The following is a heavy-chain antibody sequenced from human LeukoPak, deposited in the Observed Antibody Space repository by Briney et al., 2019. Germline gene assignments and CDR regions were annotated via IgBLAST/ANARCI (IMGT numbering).Heavy chain of an antibody. CDR3: AKGLLITILGSLDY. V-gene: IGHV3-23*01. CDR2: ITGSGRTT. CDR1: GLTFNNYA. Sequence: GVSLRLSCAASGLTFNNYAMSWVRQAPGKGLEWVSGITGSGRTTYYADSVKGRFTISRDNSKNSLYLQINSLRAEDTAVYYCAKGLLITILGSLDYWGQGTLVTVSS. J-gene: IGHJ4*02. D-gene: IGHD3-3*01.